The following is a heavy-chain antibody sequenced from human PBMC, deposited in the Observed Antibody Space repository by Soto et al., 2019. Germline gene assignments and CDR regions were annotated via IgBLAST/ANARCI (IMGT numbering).Heavy chain of an antibody. Sequence: PSETLSLTCTVSGGSISSGDYYWSWIRQPPGKGLEWIGYIYYSGSTYYNPSLKSRVTISVGTSKNQFSLKLSSVTAADTAVYYCATYIAGGRFDPWGQGTLVTVSS. J-gene: IGHJ5*02. CDR1: GGSISSGDYY. CDR3: ATYIAGGRFDP. CDR2: IYYSGST. V-gene: IGHV4-30-4*01. D-gene: IGHD3-16*01.